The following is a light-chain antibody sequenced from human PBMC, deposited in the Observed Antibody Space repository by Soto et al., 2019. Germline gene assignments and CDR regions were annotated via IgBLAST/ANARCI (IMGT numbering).Light chain of an antibody. CDR1: SWYSTYA. Sequence: QAVVTQSPSASASLGASVKLTWTLSSWYSTYAIAWHQQQSGKGPRFLMKINYDGTHSKGDGFYDRFSGSSSGAERHLTIYSLQSEDEADYYCQSLGTGIQVFGGGTKVTVL. V-gene: IGLV4-69*01. CDR3: QSLGTGIQV. J-gene: IGLJ3*02. CDR2: INYDGTH.